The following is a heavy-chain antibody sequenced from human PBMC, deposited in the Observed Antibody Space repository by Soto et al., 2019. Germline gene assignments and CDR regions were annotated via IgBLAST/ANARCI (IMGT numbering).Heavy chain of an antibody. CDR3: ARDIGAAARSWYFDY. CDR1: GGAFSSYA. CDR2: IIPIFGTA. V-gene: IGHV1-69*01. D-gene: IGHD6-13*01. J-gene: IGHJ4*02. Sequence: QVQLVQSGAEVKKPGSSVKVSCKASGGAFSSYAISWVRQAPGQGLEWMGGIIPIFGTANYAQKFQGRVTITADESTSTAYMELSSLRSEDTAVYYFARDIGAAARSWYFDYWGQGTLVTVSS.